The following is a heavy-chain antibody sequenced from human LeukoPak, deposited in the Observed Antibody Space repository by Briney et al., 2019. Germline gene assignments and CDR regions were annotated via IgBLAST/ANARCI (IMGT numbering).Heavy chain of an antibody. CDR3: ARDRGPGYSYGVLDY. J-gene: IGHJ4*02. V-gene: IGHV3-33*08. CDR1: GFTFGSYG. D-gene: IGHD5-18*01. Sequence: GGPLRLTCAASGFTFGSYGMHWVRQAPGKGLEWVAVISYDGRNKYYADSVKGRFTISRDNSKNTLYLQMNSLRAEDTAVYYCARDRGPGYSYGVLDYWGQGTLVTVSS. CDR2: ISYDGRNK.